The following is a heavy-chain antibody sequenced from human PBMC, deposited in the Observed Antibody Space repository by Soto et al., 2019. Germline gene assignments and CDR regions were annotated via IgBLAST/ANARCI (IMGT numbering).Heavy chain of an antibody. V-gene: IGHV3-11*01. CDR1: GFNFNDYY. CDR3: ARKFYHDTTLDL. D-gene: IGHD3-16*02. Sequence: QVQLVESGGGLVKPGGSLRLPCAASGFNFNDYYMNWIRQTPGKGLEWVSSITSGVTTVSYADSVQGRFTISRADALNSVLLQLHSLRAADTAVYYGARKFYHDTTLDLWGQGILVNVS. CDR2: ITSGVTTV. J-gene: IGHJ5*02.